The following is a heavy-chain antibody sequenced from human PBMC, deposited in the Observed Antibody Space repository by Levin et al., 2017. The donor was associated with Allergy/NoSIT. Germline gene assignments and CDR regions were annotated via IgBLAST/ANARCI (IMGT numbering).Heavy chain of an antibody. CDR2: ISAYNGNT. J-gene: IGHJ5*02. CDR1: GYTFTSYG. V-gene: IGHV1-18*01. D-gene: IGHD3-3*01. Sequence: GESLKISCKASGYTFTSYGISWVRQAPGQGLEWMGWISAYNGNTNYAQKLQGRVTMTTDTSTSTAYMELRSLRSDDTAVYYCARARQSGITIFPWGQGTLVTVSS. CDR3: ARARQSGITIFP.